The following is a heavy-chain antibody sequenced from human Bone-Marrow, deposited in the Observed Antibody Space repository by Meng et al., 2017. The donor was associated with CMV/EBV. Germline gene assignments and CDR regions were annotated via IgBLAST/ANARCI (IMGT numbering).Heavy chain of an antibody. Sequence: GGSLRLSCAASGFTFSNAWMSWVRQAPGKGLEWVGRIKSKTDGGTTDYAAPVKGRFTISRDNSKNTLYLQMNSLRAEDTAVYYCAKDLRRQSHTARPRYYYYYGMDVWGQGTTVTVSS. V-gene: IGHV3-15*01. CDR3: AKDLRRQSHTARPRYYYYYGMDV. J-gene: IGHJ6*02. D-gene: IGHD6-6*01. CDR1: GFTFSNAW. CDR2: IKSKTDGGTT.